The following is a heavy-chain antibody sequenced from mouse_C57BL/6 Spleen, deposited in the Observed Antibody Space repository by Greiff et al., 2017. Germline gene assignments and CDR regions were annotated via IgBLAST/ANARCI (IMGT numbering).Heavy chain of an antibody. V-gene: IGHV5-4*01. J-gene: IGHJ3*01. Sequence: EVKLVESGGGLVKPGGSLKLSCAASGFTFSSYAMSWVRQTPEKRLEWVATISDGGSYTYYPDNVKGRFTISRDNAKNNLYLQMSHLKSEDTAMYYCAREKGRLLFADWGQGTLVTVSA. CDR2: ISDGGSYT. CDR3: AREKGRLLFAD. D-gene: IGHD1-1*01. CDR1: GFTFSSYA.